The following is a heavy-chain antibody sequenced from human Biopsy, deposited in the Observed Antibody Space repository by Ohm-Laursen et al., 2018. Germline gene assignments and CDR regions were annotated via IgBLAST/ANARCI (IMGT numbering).Heavy chain of an antibody. CDR3: ARQVDFWSGYVDY. D-gene: IGHD3-3*01. V-gene: IGHV4-39*01. CDR1: GGSISDSTYH. CDR2: IYYSGNT. Sequence: GTLSLTCTVSGGSISDSTYHWGWIRQSPGRGLEWIGNIYYSGNTDYSPSLKSRVTISVDTSNNQFSLKLRSVTAADTAVYYCARQVDFWSGYVDYWGQGTLVAVSS. J-gene: IGHJ4*02.